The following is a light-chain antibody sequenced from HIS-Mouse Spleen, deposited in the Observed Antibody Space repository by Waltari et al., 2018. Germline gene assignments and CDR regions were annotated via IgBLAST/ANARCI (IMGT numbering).Light chain of an antibody. CDR2: DAS. J-gene: IGKJ3*01. CDR3: QQRSNWPT. Sequence: EIVLTQSPATLSLSPGERATISCRASQSVSSYLAWYQQKPGQAPRLLIYDASNRATGIPARFSGSGSGTDFTLTISSLEPEDFAVYYCQQRSNWPTFGPGTKVDIK. CDR1: QSVSSY. V-gene: IGKV3-11*01.